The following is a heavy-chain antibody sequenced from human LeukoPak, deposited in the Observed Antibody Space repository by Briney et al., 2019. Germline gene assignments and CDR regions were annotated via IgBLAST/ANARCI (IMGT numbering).Heavy chain of an antibody. CDR3: ARRGLYCSGGSCYSHAFDI. CDR2: IYYSGST. D-gene: IGHD2-15*01. V-gene: IGHV4-39*01. CDR1: GFTFSSYA. J-gene: IGHJ3*02. Sequence: GSLRLSCAASGFTFSSYAMSWVRQAPGKGLEWIGSIYYSGSTYYNPSLKSRVTISVDTSKNQFSLKLSSVTAADTAVYYCARRGLYCSGGSCYSHAFDIWGQGTMVTVSS.